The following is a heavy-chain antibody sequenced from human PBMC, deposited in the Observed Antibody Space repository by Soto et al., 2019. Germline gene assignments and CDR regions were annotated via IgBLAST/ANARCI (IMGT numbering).Heavy chain of an antibody. Sequence: PGESLKISCAASGFTFSSYGMHWVRQAPGKGLEWVAVISYDGSNKYYADSVKGRFTISRDNSKNTLYLQMNSLRAEDTAVYYCAASGGYVDYWGQGTLVTVSS. CDR3: AASGGYVDY. D-gene: IGHD2-15*01. J-gene: IGHJ4*02. CDR1: GFTFSSYG. CDR2: ISYDGSNK. V-gene: IGHV3-30*03.